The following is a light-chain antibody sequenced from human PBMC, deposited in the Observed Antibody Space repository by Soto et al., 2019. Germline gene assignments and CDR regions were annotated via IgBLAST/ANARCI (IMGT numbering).Light chain of an antibody. V-gene: IGKV1-27*01. CDR1: QGIAPY. Sequence: GDRVTITCRASQGIAPYLAWFQQKPGKVPKLLIYATSTLQSGVPSRFSGSGSGTDFTLTINSLQPEDVGTYYCLKYNSAPLTFGGGTKVEIK. CDR2: ATS. J-gene: IGKJ4*01. CDR3: LKYNSAPLT.